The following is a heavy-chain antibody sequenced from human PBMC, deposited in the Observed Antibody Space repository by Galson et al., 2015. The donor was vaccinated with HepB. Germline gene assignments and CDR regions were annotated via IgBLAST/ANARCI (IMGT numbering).Heavy chain of an antibody. CDR3: AMKGIYGDYDIDY. CDR1: GYTLTELS. CDR2: FDPEDGET. D-gene: IGHD4-17*01. V-gene: IGHV1-24*01. J-gene: IGHJ4*02. Sequence: SVKVSCRVSGYTLTELSMHWVRQAPGKGLEWMGGFDPEDGETIYAQKFQGRVTMTEDTSTDTAYMELSSLRSEDTAVYYCAMKGIYGDYDIDYWGQGTLVTVSS.